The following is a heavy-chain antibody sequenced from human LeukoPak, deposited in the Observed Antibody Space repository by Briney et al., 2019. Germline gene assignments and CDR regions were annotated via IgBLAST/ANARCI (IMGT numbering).Heavy chain of an antibody. Sequence: PSETLSLTCAVYGGSFSSYYWSWIRQPPGKGLEWIGYIYYSGSTNYNPSLKSRVTISVDTSKNQFSLKLSSVTAADTAVYYCTSLDGSSWPRRLAGHWFDPWGQGTLVTVSS. J-gene: IGHJ5*02. CDR3: TSLDGSSWPRRLAGHWFDP. D-gene: IGHD6-13*01. CDR2: IYYSGST. V-gene: IGHV4-59*01. CDR1: GGSFSSYY.